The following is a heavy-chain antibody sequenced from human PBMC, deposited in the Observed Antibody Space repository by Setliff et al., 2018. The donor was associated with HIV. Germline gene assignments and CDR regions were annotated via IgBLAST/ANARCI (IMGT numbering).Heavy chain of an antibody. CDR3: ARMYSGYDWSPAGARTRYFDY. V-gene: IGHV4-38-2*01. D-gene: IGHD5-12*01. Sequence: LSLTCDVSGYSISSGYYWGWIRQPPGKGLEWIGSIYHSGSTYYNPSLKSRVTISVDTSKNQFSLKLSSVTAADTAVYYCARMYSGYDWSPAGARTRYFDYWGQGTLVTVSS. CDR1: GYSISSGYY. J-gene: IGHJ4*02. CDR2: IYHSGST.